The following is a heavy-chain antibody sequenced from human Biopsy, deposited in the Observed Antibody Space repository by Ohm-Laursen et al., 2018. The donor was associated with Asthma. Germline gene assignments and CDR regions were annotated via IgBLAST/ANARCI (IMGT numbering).Heavy chain of an antibody. CDR1: GGAIRTSGYY. D-gene: IGHD3-22*01. CDR3: VRHQEAASYHYDGSIAY. V-gene: IGHV4-39*01. CDR2: MYYSGSA. Sequence: SETLSLTCSVSGGAIRTSGYYWGWIRQPPGKGLEWIGSMYYSGSAYYNPSLESRVTISVDTSKNQFSLNLSSVTAADTAVYFCVRHQEAASYHYDGSIAYWGQGIPVTVSS. J-gene: IGHJ4*02.